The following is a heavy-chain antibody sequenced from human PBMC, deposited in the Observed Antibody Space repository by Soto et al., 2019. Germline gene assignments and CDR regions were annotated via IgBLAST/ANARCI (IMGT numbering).Heavy chain of an antibody. J-gene: IGHJ3*02. CDR1: GFTFGSHT. CDR3: ARDDTSRVTIFGVVIPYSPDAFDI. D-gene: IGHD3-3*01. V-gene: IGHV3-21*01. CDR2: IDGRGTRT. Sequence: PGGSLRLACEASGFTFGSHTMNWVRQAPGKGLEWVSSIDGRGTRTFYADSVKGRFTISRDNAKNSLYLQMNSLRAEDTAVYYCARDDTSRVTIFGVVIPYSPDAFDIWGQGTMVTVSS.